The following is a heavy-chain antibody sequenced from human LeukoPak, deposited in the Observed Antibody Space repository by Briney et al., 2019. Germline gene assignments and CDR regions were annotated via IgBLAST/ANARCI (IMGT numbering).Heavy chain of an antibody. Sequence: SVKVSCKASGGTFSSYTISWVRQAPGQGLEWMGRIIPILGIANYAQKFQGRVTITADKSTSTAYMELSSLRSEDTAVYYCATAMAPVGDSTSTMGYYYYYYVDVWGKGTTVTVSS. D-gene: IGHD5-18*01. CDR3: ATAMAPVGDSTSTMGYYYYYYVDV. V-gene: IGHV1-69*02. CDR2: IIPILGIA. J-gene: IGHJ6*03. CDR1: GGTFSSYT.